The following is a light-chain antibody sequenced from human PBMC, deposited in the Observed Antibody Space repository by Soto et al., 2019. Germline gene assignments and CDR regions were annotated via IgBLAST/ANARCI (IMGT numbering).Light chain of an antibody. CDR3: QKYNSAQFT. Sequence: DIQMTQSPSSLSASVGDRVTIACRASQDITNYLAWYQQKPGEVPNLLIYAATTLQSGVPSRFSASGSGTHFTLAISSLQPEDVATYDYQKYNSAQFTFGPGTRVDI. CDR2: AAT. J-gene: IGKJ3*01. CDR1: QDITNY. V-gene: IGKV1-27*01.